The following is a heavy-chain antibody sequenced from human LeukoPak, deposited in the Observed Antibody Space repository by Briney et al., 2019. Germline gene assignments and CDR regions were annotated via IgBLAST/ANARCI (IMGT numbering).Heavy chain of an antibody. J-gene: IGHJ4*02. CDR1: GFTFTNAW. V-gene: IGHV3-7*01. Sequence: PGGSLRLSCAASGFTFTNAWMSWVRQAPGKGLEWVATIKDDGSDRYYVDSVKGRFTISRDNAESSLYLQMNSLRVEDTAVYYCVNLGYSDGGQGTLVTVSS. CDR2: IKDDGSDR. D-gene: IGHD5-12*01. CDR3: VNLGYSD.